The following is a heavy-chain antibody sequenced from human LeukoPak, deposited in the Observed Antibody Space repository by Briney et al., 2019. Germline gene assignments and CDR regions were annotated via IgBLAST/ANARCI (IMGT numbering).Heavy chain of an antibody. Sequence: PGGSLRLSCAASGFTFSSYGMQWVRLAPGKVLEWVAFIRYDGSNKYYADSVKGRFAISRDNSKNTLYLQMNSLRAEDTAVYYCAKSQRRIMIFGVPDYWGQGTLVTVSS. CDR1: GFTFSSYG. CDR2: IRYDGSNK. CDR3: AKSQRRIMIFGVPDY. J-gene: IGHJ4*02. D-gene: IGHD3/OR15-3a*01. V-gene: IGHV3-30*02.